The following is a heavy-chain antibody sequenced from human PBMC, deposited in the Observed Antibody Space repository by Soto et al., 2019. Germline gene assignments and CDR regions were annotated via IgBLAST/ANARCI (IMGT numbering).Heavy chain of an antibody. CDR1: GGSISSGGYS. D-gene: IGHD3-22*01. CDR2: IYHSGST. V-gene: IGHV4-30-2*01. J-gene: IGHJ5*02. CDR3: ARENYYDSSGYGTFDP. Sequence: QLQLQESGSGLVKPSQTLSLTCAVSGGSISSGGYSWSWIRQPPGKGLEWIGYIYHSGSTYYNPSLKSRVTISVDRSKNQFSLKLSSVTAADTAVYYCARENYYDSSGYGTFDPWGQGTLVTVSS.